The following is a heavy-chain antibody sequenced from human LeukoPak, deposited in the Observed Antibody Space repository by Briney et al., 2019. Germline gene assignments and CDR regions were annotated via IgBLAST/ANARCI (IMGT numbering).Heavy chain of an antibody. CDR3: ARSYSSSWYYDY. CDR2: ISSSSSYI. CDR1: GFTFSSYS. V-gene: IGHV3-21*01. D-gene: IGHD6-13*01. Sequence: GGSLRLSCAASGFTFSSYSMNWVRQAPGKGLEWVSSISSSSSYIYYADSVKGRFTISRDNAKSSLYLQMNSLRAEDTAVCYCARSYSSSWYYDYWGQGTLVTVSS. J-gene: IGHJ4*02.